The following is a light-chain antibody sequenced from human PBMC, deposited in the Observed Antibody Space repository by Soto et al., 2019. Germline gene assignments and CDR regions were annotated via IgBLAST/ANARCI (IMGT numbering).Light chain of an antibody. CDR3: QQYGSSPPWT. J-gene: IGKJ1*01. CDR2: GAS. Sequence: EMVLTQSPGTLSLSPGERATLSCRASQSVSSSFLAWYQQKPGQAPRLLIYGASSRATGIPDRFSGSGSGRDFTLTISRLEPEDFAVYYCQQYGSSPPWTFGQGTKGEIK. CDR1: QSVSSSF. V-gene: IGKV3-20*01.